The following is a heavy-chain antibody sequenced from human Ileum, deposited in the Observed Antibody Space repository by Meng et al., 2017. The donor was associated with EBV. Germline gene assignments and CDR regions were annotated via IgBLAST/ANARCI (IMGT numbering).Heavy chain of an antibody. Sequence: VQLKQLGAGLLKPSETLSITCADYGGSFRGNYWSWIRQSPGKRLEWIGEINESGSTNYNPSLKSRVTILMDTSKNQFSLRLTSVTAADAAVYYCRNAFCSAAAGCSDYWGQGTLVTVSS. CDR3: RNAFCSAAAGCSDY. V-gene: IGHV4-34*01. D-gene: IGHD3-3*01. CDR2: INESGST. CDR1: GGSFRGNY. J-gene: IGHJ4*02.